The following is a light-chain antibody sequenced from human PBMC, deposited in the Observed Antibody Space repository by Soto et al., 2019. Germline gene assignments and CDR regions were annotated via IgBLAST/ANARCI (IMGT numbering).Light chain of an antibody. Sequence: QAVVTQPPSVSGAPRQRVTISCTGSSSNIGAGYDVHWYQQLPGTAPKLLVSGNTNRPSGVPDRFSGSKSGTSASLAITGLQAEDEADYYCQSYDSSLSYWVFGGGTKLTVL. V-gene: IGLV1-40*01. CDR3: QSYDSSLSYWV. CDR1: SSNIGAGYD. J-gene: IGLJ3*02. CDR2: GNT.